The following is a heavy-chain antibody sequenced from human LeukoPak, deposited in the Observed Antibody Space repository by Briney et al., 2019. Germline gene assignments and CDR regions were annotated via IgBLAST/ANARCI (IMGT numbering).Heavy chain of an antibody. CDR2: IYSGGST. J-gene: IGHJ3*02. CDR1: GFTVSSNY. V-gene: IGHV3-53*01. CDR3: ARATVVTNAFDI. D-gene: IGHD4-23*01. Sequence: PGGSLRLSCAASGFTVSSNYMSWVGQAPGKGLEWVSVIYSGGSTYYADSVKGRFTISRDNSKNTLYLQMNSLRAEDTAVYYCARATVVTNAFDIWGQGTMVTVSS.